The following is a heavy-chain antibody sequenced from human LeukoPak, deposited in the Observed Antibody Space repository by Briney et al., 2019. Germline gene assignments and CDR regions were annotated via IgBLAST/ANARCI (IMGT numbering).Heavy chain of an antibody. V-gene: IGHV3-30*04. D-gene: IGHD5-18*01. CDR2: ISYDGSNK. J-gene: IGHJ4*02. Sequence: GGSLRLSCAASGFTFSSYAMHWVRQAPGKGLKWVAVISYDGSNKYYADSVKGRFTISRDNSKNTLYLQMNSLRAEDTAVYYCARAEYSYGSTGQDFDYWGQGTLVTVSS. CDR1: GFTFSSYA. CDR3: ARAEYSYGSTGQDFDY.